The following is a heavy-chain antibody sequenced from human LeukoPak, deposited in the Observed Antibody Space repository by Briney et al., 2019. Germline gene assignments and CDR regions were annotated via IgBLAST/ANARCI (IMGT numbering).Heavy chain of an antibody. CDR1: GYTFTSYA. D-gene: IGHD5-24*01. J-gene: IGHJ4*02. V-gene: IGHV1-3*02. CDR3: ARVVVRDANNYKDY. CDR2: SNAGNGNT. Sequence: GASVKVSCKASGYTFTSYAMHWVRQAPGQRLEWMGWSNAGNGNTKYSQEFQGRVTMTRDTSISTAYLDLSRLRSDDTAVYYCARVVVRDANNYKDYWGQGTLVTVSS.